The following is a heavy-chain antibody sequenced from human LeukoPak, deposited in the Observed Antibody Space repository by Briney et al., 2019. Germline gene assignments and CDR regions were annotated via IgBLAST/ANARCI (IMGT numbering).Heavy chain of an antibody. V-gene: IGHV4-39*01. J-gene: IGHJ4*01. Sequence: PSETLSLTCSVSGGSISNADYYWGWIRQAPGEGLDWIGSIFYGESNHYNPSLKSRATMSVDTSKTQFSLKLTSVTAADAAMYYCARQLPTAAADTRGYFEYWGQGAVVTVSS. CDR1: GGSISNADYY. CDR3: ARQLPTAAADTRGYFEY. CDR2: IFYGESN. D-gene: IGHD6-13*01.